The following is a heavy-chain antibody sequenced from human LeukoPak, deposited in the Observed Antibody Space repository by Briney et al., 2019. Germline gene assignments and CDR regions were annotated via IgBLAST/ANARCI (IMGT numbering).Heavy chain of an antibody. CDR2: IYHSGST. Sequence: SETLSLTGAVSGGSISSCGYSWSWIRQPPGKGLEWIGYIYHSGSTYYNPSLKSRVTISVDRSKNQFSLKLSSVTAADTAVYYCARVAISRNDAFDIWGQGTMVTVSS. D-gene: IGHD1-14*01. CDR1: GGSISSCGYS. J-gene: IGHJ3*02. CDR3: ARVAISRNDAFDI. V-gene: IGHV4-30-2*01.